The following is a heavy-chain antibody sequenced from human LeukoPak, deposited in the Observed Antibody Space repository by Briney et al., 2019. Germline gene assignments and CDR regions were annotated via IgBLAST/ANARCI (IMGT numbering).Heavy chain of an antibody. J-gene: IGHJ6*02. CDR1: GGSISSYY. CDR3: ARISGYSYGYVNGMDV. CDR2: IYTSGST. D-gene: IGHD5-18*01. V-gene: IGHV4-4*07. Sequence: SETLSLTCTVSGGSISSYYWSWIRQPAGKGLEWIGRIYTSGSTNYNPSLKSRVTMSVDTSKNQFSLKLSSVTAVDTAVYYCARISGYSYGYVNGMDVWGQGTTVTVSS.